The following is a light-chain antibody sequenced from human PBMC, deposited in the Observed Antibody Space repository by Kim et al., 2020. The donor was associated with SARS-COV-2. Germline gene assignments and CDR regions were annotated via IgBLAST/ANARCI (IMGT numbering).Light chain of an antibody. J-gene: IGKJ5*01. CDR3: QQYNSYPIT. Sequence: DIQMTQSPSTVSASVGDRVTITCRASQSFSSWLAWYKQKPGKAPKLLIYQTSSLQSGVPSRFSGSGSGTEFTLTINSLQPDDFATYYCQQYNSYPITFGQGTRLEIK. V-gene: IGKV1-5*03. CDR2: QTS. CDR1: QSFSSW.